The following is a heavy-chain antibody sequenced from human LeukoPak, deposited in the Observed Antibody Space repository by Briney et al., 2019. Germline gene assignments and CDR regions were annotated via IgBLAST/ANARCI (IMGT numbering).Heavy chain of an antibody. D-gene: IGHD6-13*01. CDR1: GFTFGNYA. Sequence: GGSLRLSCATSGFTFGNYAMHWVRQAPGKGLEWVSGISWNSGSIGYADSVKGRFTISRDNAKNSLYPQMNSLRVEDTALYYCARAAAGAWGQGTLVTVSS. V-gene: IGHV3-9*01. J-gene: IGHJ5*02. CDR3: ARAAAGA. CDR2: ISWNSGSI.